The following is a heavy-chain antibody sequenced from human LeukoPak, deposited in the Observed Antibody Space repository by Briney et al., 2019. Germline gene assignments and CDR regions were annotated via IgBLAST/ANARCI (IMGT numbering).Heavy chain of an antibody. D-gene: IGHD3-22*01. CDR3: ARVGSSGYYYSGNWFDP. J-gene: IGHJ5*02. CDR2: INHSGST. Sequence: NTSETLSLTCAVYGGSFSGYYWSWIRQPPGKGLEWIGEINHSGSTYYNPSLKSRVTISVDTSKNQFSLKLSSVTAADTAVYYCARVGSSGYYYSGNWFDPWGQGTLVTVSS. CDR1: GGSFSGYY. V-gene: IGHV4-34*01.